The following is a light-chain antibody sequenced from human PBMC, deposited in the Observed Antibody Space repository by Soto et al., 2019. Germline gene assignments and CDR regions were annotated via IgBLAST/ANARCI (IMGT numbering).Light chain of an antibody. J-gene: IGKJ2*01. V-gene: IGKV3-15*01. Sequence: EIVMTQSPATLSVSPGERATLSYRASQSVSSSLAWYQQKPGQAPRLLIYGASTRATGIPARFSGSGSGTEFTLTISSLQSEDFAVYYCQQYDKWPPWTFGQGTKLEIK. CDR1: QSVSSS. CDR3: QQYDKWPPWT. CDR2: GAS.